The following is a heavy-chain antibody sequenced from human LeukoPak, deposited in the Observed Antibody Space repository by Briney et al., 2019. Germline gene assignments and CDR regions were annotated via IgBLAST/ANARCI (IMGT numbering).Heavy chain of an antibody. CDR2: IWYDGSNK. J-gene: IGHJ6*02. D-gene: IGHD6-19*01. Sequence: PGRSLRLSCAASGFTFSSYGMHWVRQAPGKGLEWVAVIWYDGSNKYYADSVKGRFTISRDNSKNTLYLQMNSLRAEDTAVYYCAVSGGWYSSYYYYGMDVWGQGTTVTVSS. V-gene: IGHV3-33*01. CDR1: GFTFSSYG. CDR3: AVSGGWYSSYYYYGMDV.